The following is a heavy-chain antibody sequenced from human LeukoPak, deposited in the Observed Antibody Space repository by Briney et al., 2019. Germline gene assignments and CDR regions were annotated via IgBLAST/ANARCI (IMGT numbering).Heavy chain of an antibody. J-gene: IGHJ3*02. CDR2: ISYDGSNK. CDR1: GFTFSSYG. V-gene: IGHV3-30*18. D-gene: IGHD2-15*01. Sequence: GGSLTLSCAASGFTFSSYGMHWVRQPRGKGLEWVAVISYDGSNKYYADSVKGRFTMSRDNSKNTLYVQMNSLRAEDTAVYYCAKDQGGYCSGGSCAILWAFDIWGQGTMATVSS. CDR3: AKDQGGYCSGGSCAILWAFDI.